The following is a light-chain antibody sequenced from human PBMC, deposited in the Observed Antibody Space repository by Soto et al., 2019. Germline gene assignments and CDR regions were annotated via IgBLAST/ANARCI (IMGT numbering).Light chain of an antibody. J-gene: IGKJ5*01. CDR1: QSISRY. Sequence: QITQSPSSLSAFAGDTATLPCRASQSISRYLNWYQQKPGKAPKLLIYAASSLQSGVPSWFSGSGSGTDFTLTISSLQPEDGATYYCQQRYSNPITFGQGTRVEIK. CDR2: AAS. V-gene: IGKV1-39*01. CDR3: QQRYSNPIT.